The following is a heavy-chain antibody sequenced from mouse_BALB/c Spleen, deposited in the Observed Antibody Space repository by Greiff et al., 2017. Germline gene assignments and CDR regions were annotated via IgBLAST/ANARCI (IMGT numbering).Heavy chain of an antibody. Sequence: VQLKQSGAELVKPGASVKLSCTASGFNIKDYYMHWVKQRPEQGLEWIGWIDPENGNTIYDPKFQGKASITADTSSNTAYLQLSSLTSEDTAVYYCASDGNSPDYWGQGTTLTVAS. CDR2: IDPENGNT. J-gene: IGHJ2*01. CDR1: GFNIKDYY. V-gene: IGHV14-1*02. D-gene: IGHD2-1*01. CDR3: ASDGNSPDY.